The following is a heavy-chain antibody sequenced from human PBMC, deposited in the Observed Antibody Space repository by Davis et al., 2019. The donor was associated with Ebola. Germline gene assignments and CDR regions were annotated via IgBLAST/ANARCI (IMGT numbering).Heavy chain of an antibody. CDR3: VKEFMAGKEADG. J-gene: IGHJ4*02. V-gene: IGHV3-23*01. CDR2: MSGSSGST. Sequence: GESLKTSCAASGFTFRSYAMSSVRQAPGTWLEWVSAMSGSSGSTYYADSVKGRFTISRDNSKNTLNLQMNNLRAEDTAVYYCVKEFMAGKEADGWGQGALLTVSS. D-gene: IGHD6-19*01. CDR1: GFTFRSYA.